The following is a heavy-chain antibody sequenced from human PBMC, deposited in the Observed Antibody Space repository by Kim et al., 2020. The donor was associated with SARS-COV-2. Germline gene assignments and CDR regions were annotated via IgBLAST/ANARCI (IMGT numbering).Heavy chain of an antibody. Sequence: SETLSLSCSVSGDSIRSSSCYWGWIRQPTGKGLEWIGSIYYSGSAYYNPSLRSRVTISLDTSKSHFSLNLRSMTAADTAVYYCVRHKGSGPPAFFYGLAVWGQGTTVTVSS. V-gene: IGHV4-39*01. CDR2: IYYSGSA. CDR3: VRHKGSGPPAFFYGLAV. CDR1: GDSIRSSSCY. D-gene: IGHD6-19*01. J-gene: IGHJ6*02.